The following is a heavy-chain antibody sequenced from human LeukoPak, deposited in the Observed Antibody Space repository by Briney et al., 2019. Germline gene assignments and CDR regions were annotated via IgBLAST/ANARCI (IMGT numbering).Heavy chain of an antibody. J-gene: IGHJ4*02. CDR3: ARVFMGIDY. Sequence: SETLSLTCTVSGVSISSGDYYWSWIRQPPGKGLEWIGYIYYSGSTYYNPSLKSPVTISVNTSKNQFSLKLSSVTAADTAVYYCARVFMGIDYWGQGTLVTVSS. CDR1: GVSISSGDYY. D-gene: IGHD7-27*01. V-gene: IGHV4-30-4*08. CDR2: IYYSGST.